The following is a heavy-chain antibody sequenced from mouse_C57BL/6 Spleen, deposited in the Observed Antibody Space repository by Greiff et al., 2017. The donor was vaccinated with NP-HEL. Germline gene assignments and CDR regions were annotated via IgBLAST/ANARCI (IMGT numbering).Heavy chain of an antibody. CDR1: GYTFTSYG. D-gene: IGHD2-3*01. J-gene: IGHJ3*01. Sequence: QVQLKQSGAELARPGASVKLSCKASGYTFTSYGISWVKQRTGQGLEWIGEIYPRSGNTYYNEKFKGKATLTADKSSSTAYMELRSLTSEDSAVYFCARSEDGYPWFAYWGQGTLVTVSA. CDR2: IYPRSGNT. V-gene: IGHV1-81*01. CDR3: ARSEDGYPWFAY.